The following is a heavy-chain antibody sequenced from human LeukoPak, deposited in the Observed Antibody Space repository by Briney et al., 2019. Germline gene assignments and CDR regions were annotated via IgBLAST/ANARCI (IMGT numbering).Heavy chain of an antibody. Sequence: SETLSLTCTVSGGSISNYYWIWLRQPPGKGLEWIGYIYYSGSTTYNPSLKSRVTISVDTSKNQFSLKLSSVTAADTAVYYCARRTYFDLWGRGTLVTVSS. CDR1: GGSISNYY. CDR3: ARRTYFDL. CDR2: IYYSGST. J-gene: IGHJ2*01. V-gene: IGHV4-59*08. D-gene: IGHD2-21*01.